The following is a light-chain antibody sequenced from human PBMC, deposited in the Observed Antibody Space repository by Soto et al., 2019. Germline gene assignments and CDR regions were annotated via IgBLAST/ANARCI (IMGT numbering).Light chain of an antibody. V-gene: IGLV1-47*02. Sequence: QSVLSQPPSASGTPGQRVTISCSGSSSNIGRNYVYWYQQLPGTAPKLLIYGNTQRPSGVPDRFSGSKSGTSVSLAISGLRSEDEADYYCAAWDDSLRGYVFGTGIKVTVL. CDR2: GNT. CDR3: AAWDDSLRGYV. CDR1: SSNIGRNY. J-gene: IGLJ1*01.